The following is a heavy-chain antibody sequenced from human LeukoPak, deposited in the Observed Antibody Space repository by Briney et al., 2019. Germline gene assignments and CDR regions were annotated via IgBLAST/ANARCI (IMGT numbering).Heavy chain of an antibody. V-gene: IGHV4-34*01. D-gene: IGHD3-22*01. J-gene: IGHJ4*02. CDR2: INHSGST. CDR3: ARGQSSDYYDSSGTLNFDY. CDR1: GGSFSGYY. Sequence: SETLCLTCAVYGGSFSGYYWSWIRQPPGKGLEWTGEINHSGSTNYNPSLKSRVTISVDTSKNQFSLKLSSVIAADTAVYYCARGQSSDYYDSSGTLNFDYWGQGTLVTVSS.